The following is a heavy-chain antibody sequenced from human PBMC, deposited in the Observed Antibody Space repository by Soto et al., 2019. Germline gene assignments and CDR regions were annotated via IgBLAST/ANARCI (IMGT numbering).Heavy chain of an antibody. CDR1: GGTFSSYA. J-gene: IGHJ4*02. CDR3: ASGLQSQTGATIH. D-gene: IGHD5-12*01. CDR2: IIPIFGTA. Sequence: QVQLVQSGAEVKKPGSSVKVFCKASGGTFSSYAISWVRQAPGQGLEWMGGIIPIFGTANYGQKFQGRVTITADKYTSTAYMELSSLRSEDTAVYYCASGLQSQTGATIHWGQGTLVTVSS. V-gene: IGHV1-69*06.